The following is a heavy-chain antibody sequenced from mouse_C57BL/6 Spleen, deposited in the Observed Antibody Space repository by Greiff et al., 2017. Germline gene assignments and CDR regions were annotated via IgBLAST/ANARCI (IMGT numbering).Heavy chain of an antibody. Sequence: QVQLQQPGAELVKPGASVKLSCKASGYTFTSYWMQWVKQRPGQGLEWIGEIDPSDSYTNYNQKFKGKATLTVDTSSSTAYMQLSSLTSEDSAVYYCARRYGSSYVDFDYWGQGTTLTVSS. CDR1: GYTFTSYW. CDR2: IDPSDSYT. CDR3: ARRYGSSYVDFDY. J-gene: IGHJ2*01. V-gene: IGHV1-50*01. D-gene: IGHD1-1*01.